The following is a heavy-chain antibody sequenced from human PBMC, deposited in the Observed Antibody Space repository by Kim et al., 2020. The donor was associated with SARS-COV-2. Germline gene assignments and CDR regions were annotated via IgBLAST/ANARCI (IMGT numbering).Heavy chain of an antibody. CDR3: ARDRPEPIVVVISLDY. CDR2: ISAYNGNT. CDR1: GYTFTSYG. Sequence: ASVKVSCKASGYTFTSYGISWVRQAPGQGLEWMGWISAYNGNTNYAQKLQGRVTMTTDTSTSTAYMELRSLRSDDTAVYYCARDRPEPIVVVISLDYWGQGTLVTVSS. D-gene: IGHD3-22*01. V-gene: IGHV1-18*01. J-gene: IGHJ4*02.